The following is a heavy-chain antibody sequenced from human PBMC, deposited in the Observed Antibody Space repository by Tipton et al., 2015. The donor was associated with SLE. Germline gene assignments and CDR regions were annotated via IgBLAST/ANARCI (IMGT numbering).Heavy chain of an antibody. CDR3: ARGIGITGTTEY. CDR2: IYSSGST. V-gene: IGHV4-59*01. CDR1: GASMSIYK. Sequence: TLSLTCIVSGASMSIYKWSWIRQPPGKTLEWIGFIYSSGSTMYNPSLKSRVTISVDTSKNQFSLTLTSVTAADTAVYYCARGIGITGTTEYWGQGTLVTVSS. D-gene: IGHD1-7*01. J-gene: IGHJ4*02.